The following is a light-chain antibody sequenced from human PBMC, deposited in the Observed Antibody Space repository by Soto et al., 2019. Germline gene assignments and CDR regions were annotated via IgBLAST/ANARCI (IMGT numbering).Light chain of an antibody. CDR2: EVS. Sequence: QSALTQPASVSGSPGQSITISCTGTSSDVGGYNYVSWYQQHPGKAPKLMIYEVSDRPAGVSNRFSGSKSDNTASLTISGLQAEDEADYYCSSYTSSSSFYVFGTGTKLTVL. CDR3: SSYTSSSSFYV. V-gene: IGLV2-14*01. CDR1: SSDVGGYNY. J-gene: IGLJ1*01.